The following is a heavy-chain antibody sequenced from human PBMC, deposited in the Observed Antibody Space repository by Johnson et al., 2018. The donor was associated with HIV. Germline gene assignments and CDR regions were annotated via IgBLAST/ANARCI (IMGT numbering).Heavy chain of an antibody. Sequence: EVQLVESGGGLVHPGGSLRLSCAASGFTFSSYAMSWVRQAPGKGLEWVSAISGSGGSTYYADSVKGRFTISRDNSKNTLYLQMNSLRAEDTALYYCAKGGIATRFFDIWGQGTMVTVSS. CDR2: ISGSGGST. V-gene: IGHV3-23*04. D-gene: IGHD6-6*01. CDR1: GFTFSSYA. CDR3: AKGGIATRFFDI. J-gene: IGHJ3*02.